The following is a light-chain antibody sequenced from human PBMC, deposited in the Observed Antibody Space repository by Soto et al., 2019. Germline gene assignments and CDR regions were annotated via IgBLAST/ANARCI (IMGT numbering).Light chain of an antibody. J-gene: IGLJ3*02. Sequence: QSVLTQPPSVCGAPGQRVSISCTGTNTNIGAGYDVNWYQLLPGTAPKLLIYANINRPSGVPDRFSGSKSGASAFLVITGLQAEDEADYYCQSYDSSLSAWKVFGGGTKLTVL. CDR2: ANI. CDR3: QSYDSSLSAWKV. CDR1: NTNIGAGYD. V-gene: IGLV1-40*01.